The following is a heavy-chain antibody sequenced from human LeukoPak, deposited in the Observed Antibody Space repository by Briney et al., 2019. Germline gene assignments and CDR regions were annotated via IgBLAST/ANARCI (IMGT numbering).Heavy chain of an antibody. CDR1: GFTFINYA. J-gene: IGHJ4*02. V-gene: IGHV3-23*01. CDR2: IIESGEST. D-gene: IGHD3-10*01. CDR3: AKGSAQYYFDS. Sequence: GGSLRLSCVASGFTFINYAMYWVRQAPGKGLEWVSAIIESGESTYYTDSVKGRFTISRDNSKNTLYLQMNSLRAEDTAFYYCAKGSAQYYFDSWGQGTLVTVSS.